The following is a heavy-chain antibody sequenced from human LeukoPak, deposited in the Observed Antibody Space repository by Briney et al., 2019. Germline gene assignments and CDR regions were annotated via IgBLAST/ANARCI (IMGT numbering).Heavy chain of an antibody. CDR3: ARDVEHNGVAGCGY. CDR1: GFTFTTYG. J-gene: IGHJ4*02. Sequence: SGGSLRLSCSASGFTFTTYGMNWVRQAPGKGLEWVSGIGGSGVRTYYADSVKGRFTISRDNSRNTVYLQMKSLRDEDTAVYYCARDVEHNGVAGCGYWGQGTLVTVSS. D-gene: IGHD6-19*01. V-gene: IGHV3-23*01. CDR2: IGGSGVRT.